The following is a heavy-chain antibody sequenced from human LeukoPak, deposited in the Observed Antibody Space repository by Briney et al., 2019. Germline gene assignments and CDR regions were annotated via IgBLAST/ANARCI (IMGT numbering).Heavy chain of an antibody. V-gene: IGHV3-20*04. D-gene: IGHD1-26*01. J-gene: IGHJ4*02. Sequence: GGSLRLSGAASGFTFDDYGMSWVRQAPGKGLEWVSAINWNGGSTGYADSVKGRFIISRDNAKNSLYLQMNSLRAEDTALYYCARDRGSSRGAAYYFDYWGQGTLVTVSS. CDR1: GFTFDDYG. CDR2: INWNGGST. CDR3: ARDRGSSRGAAYYFDY.